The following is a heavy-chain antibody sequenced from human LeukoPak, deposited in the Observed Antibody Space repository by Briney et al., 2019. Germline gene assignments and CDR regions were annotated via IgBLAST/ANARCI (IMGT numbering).Heavy chain of an antibody. J-gene: IGHJ4*02. CDR1: GDSLSGYY. CDR3: ATDNSYGSGSYYT. V-gene: IGHV4-34*01. CDR2: INHSEST. D-gene: IGHD3-10*01. Sequence: PSETLSLTCAVYGDSLSGYYWSWIRQPPGKGLEWIGEINHSESTYYNPSLKSRVTISVDTSKNQFSLKLSSLTAADTAVYYCATDNSYGSGSYYTWGQGTLVTVSS.